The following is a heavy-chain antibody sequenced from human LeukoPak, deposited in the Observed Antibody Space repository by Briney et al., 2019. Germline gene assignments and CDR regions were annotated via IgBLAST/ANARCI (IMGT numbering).Heavy chain of an antibody. D-gene: IGHD3-10*01. CDR1: GGSISSGDYY. V-gene: IGHV4-31*03. CDR2: IYYSGST. CDR3: ARVMVRGVINDAFDI. J-gene: IGHJ3*02. Sequence: SETLSLTCTVSGGSISSGDYYWSWIRQHPGKGLEWIGYIYYSGSTYYNPSLKSRVTISVDTSKNQFSLKLSSVTAADTAVYYCARVMVRGVINDAFDIWGQGTMVTVSS.